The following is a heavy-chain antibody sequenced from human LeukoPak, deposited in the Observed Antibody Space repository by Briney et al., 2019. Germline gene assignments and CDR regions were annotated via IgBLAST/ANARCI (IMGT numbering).Heavy chain of an antibody. CDR3: ATSEGQWGPLPY. Sequence: PGGSLRLSCAASGFTFNSYGIHWVRQAPGKGLEWVANIKQDGSEKYYVDSVKGRFTISRDNAKNSLYLQMNSLRAEDTAVYYCATSEGQWGPLPYWGQGTLVTVSS. CDR1: GFTFNSYG. J-gene: IGHJ4*02. CDR2: IKQDGSEK. D-gene: IGHD6-19*01. V-gene: IGHV3-7*01.